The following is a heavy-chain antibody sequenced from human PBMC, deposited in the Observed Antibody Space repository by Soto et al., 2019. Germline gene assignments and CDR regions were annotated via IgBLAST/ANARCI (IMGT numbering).Heavy chain of an antibody. V-gene: IGHV1-69*06. D-gene: IGHD3-10*01. CDR1: GGTFSSYA. Sequence: QVQLVQSGAEVKKPGSSVKVSCKASGGTFSSYAISWVRQAPGQGLEWMGGIIPIFGTANYAQKFQGRVTITADKSTSTAYMELSSLRSEDTAVYYCARDCITMVRGVIITDYYYYGMDVWGQGTTVTVSS. CDR2: IIPIFGTA. J-gene: IGHJ6*02. CDR3: ARDCITMVRGVIITDYYYYGMDV.